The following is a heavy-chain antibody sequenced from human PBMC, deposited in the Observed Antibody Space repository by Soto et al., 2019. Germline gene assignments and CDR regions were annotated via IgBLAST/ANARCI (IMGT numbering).Heavy chain of an antibody. J-gene: IGHJ6*02. V-gene: IGHV5-51*01. Sequence: LGESLKISCKHSGFNFPTFWIAWVRQMPGKGLECMGIIYPGDSDTRYSPSFQGQVTISADKSISTAYLQWSSLKASDTAMYYCAGGGVRGVITRTRDYYGMDVWGQGTTVTVSS. CDR2: IYPGDSDT. CDR1: GFNFPTFW. D-gene: IGHD3-10*01. CDR3: AGGGVRGVITRTRDYYGMDV.